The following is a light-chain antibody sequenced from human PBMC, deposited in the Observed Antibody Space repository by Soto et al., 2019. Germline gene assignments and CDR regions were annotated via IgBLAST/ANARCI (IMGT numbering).Light chain of an antibody. V-gene: IGKV3-20*01. CDR1: PRVSSS. J-gene: IGKJ1*01. CDR2: GAS. Sequence: IVLTQSPGTLSLSPGERATLPCRASPRVSSSLAWYQQKPGQAPRLLIYGASSRATGIPDRFSGSGSGTDFTLTISRLEPEDFAVYYCQQYGSSPGTFGQGTKVDIK. CDR3: QQYGSSPGT.